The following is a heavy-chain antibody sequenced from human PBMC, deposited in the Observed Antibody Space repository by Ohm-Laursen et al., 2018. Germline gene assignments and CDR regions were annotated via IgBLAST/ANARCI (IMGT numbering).Heavy chain of an antibody. CDR2: INPNSGGT. D-gene: IGHD3-22*01. J-gene: IGHJ5*02. V-gene: IGHV1-2*02. CDR3: ARDSYYYDSSGYSRSGFDP. CDR1: GYTFTGYY. Sequence: ASVKVSCKASGYTFTGYYMHWVRQAPGQGLEWMGWINPNSGGTNYAQKFRGRVTMARDTSISTAYMELSRLRSDDTAVYYCARDSYYYDSSGYSRSGFDPWGQGTLVTVSS.